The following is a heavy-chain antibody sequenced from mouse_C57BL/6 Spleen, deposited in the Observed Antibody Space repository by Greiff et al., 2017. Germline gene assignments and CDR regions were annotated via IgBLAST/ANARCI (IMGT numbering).Heavy chain of an antibody. Sequence: VQLQQSGAELVKPGASVKISCKASGYAFSSYWMNWVKQRPGKGLEWIGQIYPGDGETTYNGKFKGKATLTADKSSSTAYMQLISLTSEDSSVYFCARSGNYGRGFAYWGQGTLVTFSA. CDR3: ARSGNYGRGFAY. CDR1: GYAFSSYW. D-gene: IGHD1-1*01. V-gene: IGHV1-80*01. J-gene: IGHJ3*01. CDR2: IYPGDGET.